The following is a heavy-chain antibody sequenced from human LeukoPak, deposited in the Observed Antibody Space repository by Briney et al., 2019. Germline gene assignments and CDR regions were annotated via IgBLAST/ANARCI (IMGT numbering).Heavy chain of an antibody. V-gene: IGHV4-30-4*08. CDR2: IYYSGNT. CDR1: GDSISSGDYY. CDR3: ARGHDYFDY. J-gene: IGHJ4*02. Sequence: SETLTLTCTVSGDSISSGDYYWSWIRQPPGKGLEWIGYIYYSGNTYYNPSLQSRVTISVDTSKNQFSLNLSSVTAADTAVFYCARGHDYFDYWGQGTLVTVSS.